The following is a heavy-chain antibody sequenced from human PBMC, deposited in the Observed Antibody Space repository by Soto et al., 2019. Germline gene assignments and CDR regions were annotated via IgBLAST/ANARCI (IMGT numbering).Heavy chain of an antibody. V-gene: IGHV3-23*01. CDR1: GFTFSSYA. Sequence: GGSLRLSCAASGFTFSSYAMSWVRQAPGKGLEWVSAISGSGGSTYYADSVKGRFTISRDNSKNTLYLQMNSLRAEDTAVYYCATTPEPDYYDSSGYYLDFDYWGQGTLVTVSS. D-gene: IGHD3-22*01. J-gene: IGHJ4*02. CDR2: ISGSGGST. CDR3: ATTPEPDYYDSSGYYLDFDY.